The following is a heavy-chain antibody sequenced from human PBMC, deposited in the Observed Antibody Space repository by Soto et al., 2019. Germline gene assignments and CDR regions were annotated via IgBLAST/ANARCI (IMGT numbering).Heavy chain of an antibody. CDR3: TTAHRGFDP. CDR2: IKSKTDGETT. V-gene: IGHV3-15*01. J-gene: IGHJ5*02. CDR1: GFTFSNAW. Sequence: EVQLVESGGGLVKPGGSLRLSCAASGFTFSNAWVSWVRRAPGKGLEWVGRIKSKTDGETTDYAAPVKGRFTISRDDSKNTLYLQMNSLKTEDTALYYCTTAHRGFDPWGQGTLVTVSS.